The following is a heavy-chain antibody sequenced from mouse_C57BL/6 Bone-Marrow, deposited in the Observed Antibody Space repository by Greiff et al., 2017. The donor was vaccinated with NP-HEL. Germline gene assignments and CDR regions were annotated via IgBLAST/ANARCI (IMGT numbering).Heavy chain of an antibody. V-gene: IGHV1-64*01. J-gene: IGHJ4*01. Sequence: QVQLQQPGAELVKPGASVKLSCKASGYTFTSYWMHWVKQRPGQGLEWIGMIHPNSGSTNYHEKFKSKATLTVDKSSSTAYMQLSSLTSEDSAVYYCARPYSNYAMDYWGQGTSVTVSS. CDR1: GYTFTSYW. CDR2: IHPNSGST. CDR3: ARPYSNYAMDY. D-gene: IGHD2-5*01.